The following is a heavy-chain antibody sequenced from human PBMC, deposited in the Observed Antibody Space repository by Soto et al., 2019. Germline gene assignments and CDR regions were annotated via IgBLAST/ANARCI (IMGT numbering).Heavy chain of an antibody. V-gene: IGHV4-28*01. J-gene: IGHJ5*02. CDR1: GFSISSSNW. CDR3: ARNAAPTRGPWFEP. Sequence: QVQLQASGPGLVRPSDTLSLTCAVSGFSISSSNWWGWIRQSPGKGLEWIGYISHSGSTYYNPSLRSRVSMSVDTSKNQFSLKVSSVTAVDTAVYYCARNAAPTRGPWFEPWSQGTLVTVSS. CDR2: ISHSGST. D-gene: IGHD1-26*01.